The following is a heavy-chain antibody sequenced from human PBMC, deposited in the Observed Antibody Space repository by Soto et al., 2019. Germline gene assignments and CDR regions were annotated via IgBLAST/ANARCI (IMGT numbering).Heavy chain of an antibody. J-gene: IGHJ6*02. CDR1: GADINTYS. CDR2: IYTSASI. CDR3: ARDREAGYNFYYGMDV. V-gene: IGHV4-4*07. Sequence: SETLSLTCSVSGADINTYSWTWIRQPAGKGLEWIGRIYTSASINYNPSLKGRVTLSVDTSTNQVSLRLASVTAADTAIYYCARDREAGYNFYYGMDVRGQGTTVTVSS. D-gene: IGHD6-19*01.